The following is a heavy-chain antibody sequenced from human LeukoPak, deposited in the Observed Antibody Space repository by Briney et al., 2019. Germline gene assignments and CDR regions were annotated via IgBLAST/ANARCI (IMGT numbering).Heavy chain of an antibody. CDR2: IIPIFGTA. Sequence: ASVKLSCTASGGTVSSYAISWVRQAPGQGLEWMGGIIPIFGTANYAQKFQGRVTITADESTSTAYMELSSLRSEDTAVYYCARGGYCSGGSCYRIDYWGQGTLVTVSS. V-gene: IGHV1-69*13. CDR3: ARGGYCSGGSCYRIDY. J-gene: IGHJ4*02. CDR1: GGTVSSYA. D-gene: IGHD2-15*01.